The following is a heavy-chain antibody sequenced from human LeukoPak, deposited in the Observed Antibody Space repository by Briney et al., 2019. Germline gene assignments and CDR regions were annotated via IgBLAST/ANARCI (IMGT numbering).Heavy chain of an antibody. J-gene: IGHJ2*01. V-gene: IGHV3-23*01. CDR2: ISISGSKT. D-gene: IGHD6-13*01. Sequence: GGSLRLSCAASEFDFSSHAMTWVRQAPGKGLEWVSAISISGSKTYYADSVKGRFTISRDNSKNTLYLQMNSLRAEDTAVYYCAKMDSSSWSPVDWYFDLWGRGTLVTVSS. CDR1: EFDFSSHA. CDR3: AKMDSSSWSPVDWYFDL.